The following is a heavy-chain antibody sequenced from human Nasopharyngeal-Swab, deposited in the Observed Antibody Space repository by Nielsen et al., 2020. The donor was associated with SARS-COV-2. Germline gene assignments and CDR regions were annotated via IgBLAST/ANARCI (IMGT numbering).Heavy chain of an antibody. Sequence: GESLKISCAASGFTFSSFSINWVRQAPGKGPEWVSSISSSSSYIYYADSVKGRFTISRDNAKNSLYLQMNSLRAEDTAVYYCASPRDYNNYVFDYWGQGTLVTVSS. CDR3: ASPRDYNNYVFDY. V-gene: IGHV3-21*01. J-gene: IGHJ4*02. CDR1: GFTFSSFS. D-gene: IGHD4-11*01. CDR2: ISSSSSYI.